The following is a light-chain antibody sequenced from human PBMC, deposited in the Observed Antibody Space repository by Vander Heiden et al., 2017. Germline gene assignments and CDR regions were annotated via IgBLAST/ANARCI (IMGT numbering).Light chain of an antibody. CDR3: LQQYSYPRT. CDR1: QGISND. V-gene: IGKV1-17*02. CDR2: STS. J-gene: IGKJ1*01. Sequence: DIQRTQSPSSLSPSVGDRVTITCRASQGISNDLGWYQQKPAKAPERLIYSTSNLGSGVTSRFSGSGSWTAVTLTINNLQPEDFATYYCLQQYSYPRTFGQGTRVEIK.